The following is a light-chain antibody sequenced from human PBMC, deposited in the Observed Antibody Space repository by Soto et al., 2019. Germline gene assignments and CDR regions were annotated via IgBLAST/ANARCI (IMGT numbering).Light chain of an antibody. CDR3: SLYAGSNNYV. Sequence: QSVLTQPPSASGSPGQSVTISCTGTSSDVGGYNYVSWYQQHPGRPPKLMIYEVTKRPLGVPDRFSGSKSGNTASLTVSGLQAEDEADYYCSLYAGSNNYVFGPGTKVTVL. J-gene: IGLJ1*01. CDR2: EVT. CDR1: SSDVGGYNY. V-gene: IGLV2-8*01.